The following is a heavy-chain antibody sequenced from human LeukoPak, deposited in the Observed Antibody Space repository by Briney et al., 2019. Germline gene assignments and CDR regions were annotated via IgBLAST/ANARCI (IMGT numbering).Heavy chain of an antibody. D-gene: IGHD3-3*01. V-gene: IGHV1-18*01. CDR1: GYTFTSYG. CDR2: ISAYNGNT. Sequence: ASVKVSCKASGYTFTSYGISWVRQAPGQGLEWMGWISAYNGNTSYAQKLQGRVTMTTDTSTSTAYMELRSLRSDDTAVYYCARPSYYDFWSGYYSSYYYYGMDVWGQGTTVTVSS. CDR3: ARPSYYDFWSGYYSSYYYYGMDV. J-gene: IGHJ6*02.